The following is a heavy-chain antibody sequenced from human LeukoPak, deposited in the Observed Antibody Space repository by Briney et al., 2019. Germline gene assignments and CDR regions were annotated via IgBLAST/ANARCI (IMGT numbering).Heavy chain of an antibody. D-gene: IGHD3-3*01. J-gene: IGHJ4*02. Sequence: SETLSLTCPVSGGSIRPYYWTWIRQPPGKGLEWMGYIYNSGSTNYNPSLKSRVTISVDTSKNQFSLKLSSVTAADTAVYYCARGSTIFSGEWGQGTLVTVSS. V-gene: IGHV4-59*01. CDR2: IYNSGST. CDR1: GGSIRPYY. CDR3: ARGSTIFSGE.